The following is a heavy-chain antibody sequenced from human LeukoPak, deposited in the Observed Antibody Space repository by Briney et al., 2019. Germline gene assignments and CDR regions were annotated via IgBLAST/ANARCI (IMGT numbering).Heavy chain of an antibody. J-gene: IGHJ4*02. D-gene: IGHD5-18*01. Sequence: ASVKVSCKASGGTLSSYAISWVRQAPGQGLEWMGRIIPIFGTANYAQKFQGRVTITTDESTSTAYMELSSLRSEDTAVYYCARGRLPLPQCFDYWGQGTLVTVSS. CDR3: ARGRLPLPQCFDY. CDR2: IIPIFGTA. V-gene: IGHV1-69*05. CDR1: GGTLSSYA.